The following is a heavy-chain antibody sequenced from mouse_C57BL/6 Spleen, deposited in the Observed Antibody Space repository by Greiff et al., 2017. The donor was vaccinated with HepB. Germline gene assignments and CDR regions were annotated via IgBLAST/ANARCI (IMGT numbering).Heavy chain of an antibody. V-gene: IGHV1-82*01. J-gene: IGHJ3*01. CDR3: ARSTGGVLFAY. CDR2: IYPGDGDT. Sequence: VKLQQSGPELVKPGASVKISCKASGYAFSSSWMNWVKQRPGKGLEWIGRIYPGDGDTNYNGKFKGKATLTADKSSSTAYMQLSSLTSEDSAVYFCARSTGGVLFAYWGQGTLVTVSA. CDR1: GYAFSSSW.